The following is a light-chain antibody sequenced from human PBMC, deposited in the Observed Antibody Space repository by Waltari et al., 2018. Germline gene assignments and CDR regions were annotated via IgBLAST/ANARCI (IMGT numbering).Light chain of an antibody. CDR1: QGISIA. J-gene: IGKJ1*01. V-gene: IGKV1-13*02. Sequence: AIQLTQSPSSLSASVGDRVTITCRASQGISIALAWYQQKPGKPPKVLIYDASILESGVPLRFTGSGSGADFTLTIGSLQPDDFATYYCQQFNSYPWTFGQGTKVEIK. CDR3: QQFNSYPWT. CDR2: DAS.